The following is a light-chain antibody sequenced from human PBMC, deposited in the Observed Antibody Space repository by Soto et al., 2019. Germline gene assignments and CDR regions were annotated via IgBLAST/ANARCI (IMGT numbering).Light chain of an antibody. V-gene: IGLV3-9*01. J-gene: IGLJ1*01. CDR1: NIGSKK. Sequence: SYELAQPLSVSVALGQKARSTCEGSNIGSKKVHRYQQQPGQAPVLVIYSDTNRPSGIPERFSGSSSGNTATLTISRAQAADEADYYCQVWDSYTYVCGTGTKVTVL. CDR2: SDT. CDR3: QVWDSYTYV.